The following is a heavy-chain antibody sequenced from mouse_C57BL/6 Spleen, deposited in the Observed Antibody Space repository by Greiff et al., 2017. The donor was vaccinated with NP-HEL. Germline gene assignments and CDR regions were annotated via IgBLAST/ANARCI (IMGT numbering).Heavy chain of an antibody. CDR1: GYTFTDYY. V-gene: IGHV1-26*01. CDR2: INPNNGGT. CDR3: ARRGYVIYYYAMDY. J-gene: IGHJ4*01. D-gene: IGHD3-1*01. Sequence: EVQLQQSGPELVKPGASVKISCKASGYTFTDYYMNWVKQSHGKSLEWIGDINPNNGGTSYNQKFKGKATLTVDKSSSTAYMELRSLTSEDSAVYYCARRGYVIYYYAMDYWGQGTSVTVSS.